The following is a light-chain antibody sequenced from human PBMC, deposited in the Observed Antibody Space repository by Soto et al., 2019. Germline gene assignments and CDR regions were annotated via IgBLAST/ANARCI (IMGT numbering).Light chain of an antibody. CDR3: QQRSDWTT. CDR1: QSISGN. Sequence: EIVMTQSPGTLSVSPGERATLSCRASQSISGNLVWYQQKPGQAPRLLIYGASKRATGIPARFSGSGSGTDFTLTISSLEPEDFALYYCQQRSDWTTFGPGTRLEIK. J-gene: IGKJ5*01. CDR2: GAS. V-gene: IGKV3-11*01.